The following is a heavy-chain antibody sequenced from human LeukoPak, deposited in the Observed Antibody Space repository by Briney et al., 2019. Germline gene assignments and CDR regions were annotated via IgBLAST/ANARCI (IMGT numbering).Heavy chain of an antibody. D-gene: IGHD2-2*02. J-gene: IGHJ4*02. CDR3: AKDIAEGYCSSTSCYTGGYYFDY. V-gene: IGHV3-9*01. CDR1: GFTFDDYA. Sequence: GGSLRLSCAASGFTFDDYAMHWVRQAPGKGLEWVSGISWNSGSIGYADSVKGRFTISRDNAKNSLYLQMNSLRAEDTALYYCAKDIAEGYCSSTSCYTGGYYFDYWGQGTLVTVPS. CDR2: ISWNSGSI.